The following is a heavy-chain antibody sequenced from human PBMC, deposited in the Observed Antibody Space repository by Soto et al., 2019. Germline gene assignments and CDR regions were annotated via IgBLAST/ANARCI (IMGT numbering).Heavy chain of an antibody. CDR1: GYIFSNFY. CDR3: ARDKVYGDNSFDF. V-gene: IGHV1-46*01. J-gene: IGHJ4*02. CDR2: INPNTGGT. D-gene: IGHD4-17*01. Sequence: ASVKVSCKSFGYIFSNFYIHWVRQAPGQGLEWMGIINPNTGGTSYPQKFQGRVTLTRDTSTSTVHMEMSSLTSEDTAVYYCARDKVYGDNSFDFWGQGTLVTVSS.